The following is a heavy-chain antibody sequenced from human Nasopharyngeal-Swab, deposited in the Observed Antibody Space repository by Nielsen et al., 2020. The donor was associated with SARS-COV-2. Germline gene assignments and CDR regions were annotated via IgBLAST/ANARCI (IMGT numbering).Heavy chain of an antibody. CDR3: ARVYYDSSVWSFDY. CDR1: GGSISSYY. V-gene: IGHV4-4*07. CDR2: IYTSEST. J-gene: IGHJ4*02. D-gene: IGHD3-22*01. Sequence: SETLSLTRTVVSGGSISSYYWSWIRQPAGKGLEWIGRIYTSESTNYNPSLKSRVTMSVDTSKNQFSLKLSSVTAADTAVYYCARVYYDSSVWSFDYWGQGTLVTVSS.